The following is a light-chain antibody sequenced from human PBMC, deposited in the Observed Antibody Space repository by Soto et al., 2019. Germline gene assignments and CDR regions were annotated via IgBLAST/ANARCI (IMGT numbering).Light chain of an antibody. Sequence: QSVLTQPASVSGSPGQSITMPCTGTSCDVGGYNYVSWYQQHPNKAPRLIIYEVSNRPSGVSNRFSGSKSGNTASLTISGLQAEDEADYYCSSYTGSSTPLVFGGGTKLTVL. CDR3: SSYTGSSTPLV. V-gene: IGLV2-14*01. J-gene: IGLJ3*02. CDR1: SCDVGGYNY. CDR2: EVS.